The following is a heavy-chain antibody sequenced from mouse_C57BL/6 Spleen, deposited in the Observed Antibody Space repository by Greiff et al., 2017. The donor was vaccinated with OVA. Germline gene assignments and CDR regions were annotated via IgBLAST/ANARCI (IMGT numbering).Heavy chain of an antibody. Sequence: QVQLQQPGAELVRPGSSVKLSCKASGYTFTSYWMDWVKQRPGQGLEWIGNIYPSDSETHYNQKFKDKATLTVDKSSSTAYMQLSSLTSEDSAVYYCATNWDYFDDWGQGTTLTVSS. V-gene: IGHV1-61*01. CDR3: ATNWDYFDD. J-gene: IGHJ2*01. D-gene: IGHD4-1*02. CDR2: IYPSDSET. CDR1: GYTFTSYW.